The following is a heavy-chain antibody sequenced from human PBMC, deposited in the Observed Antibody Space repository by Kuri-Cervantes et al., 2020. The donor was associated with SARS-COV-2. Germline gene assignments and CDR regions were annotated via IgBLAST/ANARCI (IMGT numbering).Heavy chain of an antibody. J-gene: IGHJ3*02. CDR3: ASSNLGVVREPNAFDI. CDR2: SSAYNGNT. D-gene: IGHD3-3*01. CDR1: GYTFTSYG. Sequence: ASVKVSCKASGYTFTSYGISWVRQAPGQGLEWMGWSSAYNGNTNYAQKLQGRVTITTDTSTRTAYMELRSLRVDDTAVYYCASSNLGVVREPNAFDIWGQGTMVTVSS. V-gene: IGHV1-18*01.